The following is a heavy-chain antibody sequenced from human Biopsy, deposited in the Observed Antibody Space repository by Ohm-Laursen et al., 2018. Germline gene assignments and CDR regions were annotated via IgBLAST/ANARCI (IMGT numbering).Heavy chain of an antibody. CDR1: GGSLSSYS. CDR2: IYTSGIT. D-gene: IGHD1-14*01. V-gene: IGHV4-4*07. J-gene: IGHJ5*02. CDR3: ARDRDRRGWFDP. Sequence: GTLSLTCTVSGGSLSSYSWSWIRQPAGQGLEWIGQIYTSGITNYNPSLKIRVTMSVDTSKNKFSLRVSSVTAADTAVYYCARDRDRRGWFDPWGQGTLVTVSS.